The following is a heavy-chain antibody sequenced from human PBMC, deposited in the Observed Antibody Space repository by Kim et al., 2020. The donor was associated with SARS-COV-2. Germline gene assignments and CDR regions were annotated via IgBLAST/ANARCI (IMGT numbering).Heavy chain of an antibody. Sequence: SETLSLTCTVSGDSISNSIYYWAWIRQPPGKGLEWIGSIYSSGTTYYNPSLRHRLTMSVDTSKNQFSLRLNSVTAADAAIYYCARPLYDGGHYNVPGYFDYWGQGTLVTVSS. CDR2: IYSSGTT. CDR3: ARPLYDGGHYNVPGYFDY. V-gene: IGHV4-39*01. J-gene: IGHJ4*02. D-gene: IGHD3-9*01. CDR1: GDSISNSIYY.